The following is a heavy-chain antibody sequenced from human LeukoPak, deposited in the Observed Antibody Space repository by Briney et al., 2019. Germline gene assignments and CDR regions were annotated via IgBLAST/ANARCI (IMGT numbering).Heavy chain of an antibody. D-gene: IGHD4-17*01. J-gene: IGHJ1*01. Sequence: SVKVSCKASGGTFSSYAISWVRQAPGQGLEWMGRIIPILGIANYAQKFQGRVTITADKSTSTAYMELSSLRSEDTAVYYCARDSDYGGNPLDFQHWGQGTLVTVSS. CDR1: GGTFSSYA. CDR3: ARDSDYGGNPLDFQH. CDR2: IIPILGIA. V-gene: IGHV1-69*04.